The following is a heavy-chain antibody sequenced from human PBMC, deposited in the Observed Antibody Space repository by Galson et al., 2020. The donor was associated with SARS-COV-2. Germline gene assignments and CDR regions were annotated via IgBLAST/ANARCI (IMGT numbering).Heavy chain of an antibody. CDR1: GFTFSSYA. Sequence: GESLKISCAASGFTFSSYAMHWVRQAPGKGLEWVAVISYDGSNKYYADSVKGRFTISRDNSKNTLYLQMNSLRAEDTAVYYCARVSSGWDHYYYYGMDVWGQGTTVTVSS. J-gene: IGHJ6*02. CDR3: ARVSSGWDHYYYYGMDV. V-gene: IGHV3-30-3*01. CDR2: ISYDGSNK. D-gene: IGHD6-19*01.